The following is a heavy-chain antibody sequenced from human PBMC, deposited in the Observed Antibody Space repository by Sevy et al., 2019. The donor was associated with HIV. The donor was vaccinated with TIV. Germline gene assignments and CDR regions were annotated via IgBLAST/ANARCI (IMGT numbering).Heavy chain of an antibody. CDR3: ARARGVATGTTLNWFDP. V-gene: IGHV4-34*01. D-gene: IGHD1-1*01. Sequence: SQTLSLTCAVYGGSFSGYYWSWIRQPPGKGLEWIGEINHSGNTNYNPSLKSRVTISVDTSKNQFSLKLSSVTAADTAVDYCARARGVATGTTLNWFDPWGQGTLVTVSS. CDR1: GGSFSGYY. CDR2: INHSGNT. J-gene: IGHJ5*02.